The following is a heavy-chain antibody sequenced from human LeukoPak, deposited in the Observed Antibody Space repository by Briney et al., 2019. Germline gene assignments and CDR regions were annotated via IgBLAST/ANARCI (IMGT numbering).Heavy chain of an antibody. D-gene: IGHD3-16*01. CDR1: GGSISTYY. V-gene: IGHV4-59*10. CDR2: IYVSGTT. J-gene: IGHJ1*01. Sequence: PSETLSLTCTVYGGSISTYYWSWIRQPAGKGLEWIGRIYVSGTTSYNPSLKSRLTMSVDASRNQFSLNLRSVTAADTAVYYCARGGPDLAREYFQYWGQGTLVSVS. CDR3: ARGGPDLAREYFQY.